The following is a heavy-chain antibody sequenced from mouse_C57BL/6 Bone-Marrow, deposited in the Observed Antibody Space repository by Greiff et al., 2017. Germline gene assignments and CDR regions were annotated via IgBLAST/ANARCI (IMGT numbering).Heavy chain of an antibody. J-gene: IGHJ2*01. Sequence: DVQLQESGAELVRPGASVKLSCTASGFNIKDDYMHWVKQRPEQGLEWIGWIDPENGDTEYASKFQGKATITADTSSNTAYLQLSSLTSEDTAVYYCTTLLTTVVAPDYWGQGTTLTVSS. V-gene: IGHV14-4*01. CDR2: IDPENGDT. CDR1: GFNIKDDY. CDR3: TTLLTTVVAPDY. D-gene: IGHD1-1*01.